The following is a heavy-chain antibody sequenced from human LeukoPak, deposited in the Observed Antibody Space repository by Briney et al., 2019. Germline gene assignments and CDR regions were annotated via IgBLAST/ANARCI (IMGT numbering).Heavy chain of an antibody. D-gene: IGHD3-16*02. J-gene: IGHJ4*02. CDR3: AKEWDDYVWGSYRYISPYFDY. CDR2: ISGSGGST. CDR1: GFTFGDYA. V-gene: IGHV3-23*01. Sequence: PGGSLRLSCTASGFTFGDYAMSWVRQAPGKGLEWVSAISGSGGSTYYADSVKGRFTISRDNSKNTLYLQMNSLRAEDTAVYYCAKEWDDYVWGSYRYISPYFDYWGQGTLVTVSS.